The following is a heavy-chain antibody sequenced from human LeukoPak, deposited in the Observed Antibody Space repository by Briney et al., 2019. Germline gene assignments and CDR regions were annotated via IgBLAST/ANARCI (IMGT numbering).Heavy chain of an antibody. CDR3: AREGYCSGGSCYSGPFDI. Sequence: SETLSLTCTVSGGSMSNYHWTWIRQPPGKGLEWIGEINDSGSTNYNPSLKSRVTISIYTSKNQFSLRLSSVTAADTAVYYCAREGYCSGGSCYSGPFDIWGQGTMVTVSS. CDR1: GGSMSNYH. CDR2: INDSGST. D-gene: IGHD2-15*01. J-gene: IGHJ3*02. V-gene: IGHV4-34*01.